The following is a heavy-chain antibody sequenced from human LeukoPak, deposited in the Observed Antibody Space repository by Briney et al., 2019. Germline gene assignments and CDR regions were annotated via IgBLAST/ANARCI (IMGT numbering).Heavy chain of an antibody. J-gene: IGHJ4*02. CDR3: AGGTQYTGSFPF. V-gene: IGHV3-48*03. Sequence: GGSLRLSCAASGFSFNTFEMAWVRQAPGMGLEWLSYISSSGGTIKYADSVKGRFTISRDSAENALYLQMNNLGADDTAVYYCAGGTQYTGSFPFWGQGTLVAVSS. CDR1: GFSFNTFE. D-gene: IGHD1-26*01. CDR2: ISSSGGTI.